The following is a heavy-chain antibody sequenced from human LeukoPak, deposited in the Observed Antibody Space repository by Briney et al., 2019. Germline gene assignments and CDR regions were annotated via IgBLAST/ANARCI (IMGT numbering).Heavy chain of an antibody. CDR1: GFTFSSYA. V-gene: IGHV3-30-3*01. Sequence: SLRLSCAASGFTFSSYAMHWVRQAPGKGLEWVAVISYDGSNKYYADSVKGRFTISRDNSKNTLYLQMNSLRAEDTAVYYCARDTLPFYDSSGYYFLPDYWGQGTLVTVSS. D-gene: IGHD3-22*01. CDR3: ARDTLPFYDSSGYYFLPDY. J-gene: IGHJ4*02. CDR2: ISYDGSNK.